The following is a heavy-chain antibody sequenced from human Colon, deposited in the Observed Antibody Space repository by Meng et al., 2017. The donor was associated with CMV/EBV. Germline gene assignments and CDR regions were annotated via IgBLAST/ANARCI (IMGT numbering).Heavy chain of an antibody. J-gene: IGHJ4*02. V-gene: IGHV4-34*01. CDR1: GESLRCFY. CDR3: ARAPDIGGRPPGPFQY. D-gene: IGHD5-12*01. CDR2: INHSGST. Sequence: QGQVHDCGAGLLKPSATLSLPAAVYGESLRCFYWSWIRQPPGKGLEWIGEINHSGSTNYNPSLKSRVTISVDTSKNQFSLKLSSVTAADTAVYYCARAPDIGGRPPGPFQYWSQGALVTVSS.